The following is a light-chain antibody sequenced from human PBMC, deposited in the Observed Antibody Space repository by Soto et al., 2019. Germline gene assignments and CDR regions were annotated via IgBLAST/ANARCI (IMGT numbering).Light chain of an antibody. V-gene: IGKV1-5*01. CDR3: QQYDTYSAT. Sequence: IHMTQSPSTLSASVVYTVTITCLSIQRISGWLAWYQQKPGKAPQLLIYDASSLRRGVPSRFSGSYSGTEFTLTISSLQPDDFATYYCQQYDTYSATFGPGTKVDIK. CDR1: QRISGW. CDR2: DAS. J-gene: IGKJ1*01.